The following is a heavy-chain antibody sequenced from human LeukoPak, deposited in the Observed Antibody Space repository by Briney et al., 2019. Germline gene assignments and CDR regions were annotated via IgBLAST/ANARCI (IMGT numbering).Heavy chain of an antibody. CDR3: ARDSGDCPDI. D-gene: IGHD2-21*02. J-gene: IGHJ3*02. Sequence: GGSLRLSCAASGFTFSSYSMNWVRQAPGKGLEWVSYISSSSSTIYYADSVKGRLTISRDNAKNSLYPQMNSLRAEDTAVYYCARDSGDCPDIWGQGTMVTVSS. CDR1: GFTFSSYS. CDR2: ISSSSSTI. V-gene: IGHV3-48*01.